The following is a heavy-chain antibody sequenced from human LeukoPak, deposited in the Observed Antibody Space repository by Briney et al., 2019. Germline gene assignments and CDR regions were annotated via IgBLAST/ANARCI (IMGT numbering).Heavy chain of an antibody. CDR3: ATHVLRFLEWFYFDY. J-gene: IGHJ4*02. CDR1: GFTFSSYA. CDR2: ISGSGSST. D-gene: IGHD3-3*01. V-gene: IGHV3-23*01. Sequence: GGSLRLSCAASGFTFSSYAMSWVRQAPGKGLEWVLAISGSGSSTYYADSVKGRFTISRDNSKNTQYLQMNSLRAEDTAVYYCATHVLRFLEWFYFDYWGQGTLVTVSS.